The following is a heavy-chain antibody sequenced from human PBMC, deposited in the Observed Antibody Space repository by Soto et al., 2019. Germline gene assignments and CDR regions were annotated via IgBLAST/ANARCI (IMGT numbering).Heavy chain of an antibody. CDR3: ATRITVFGLLIPPFDP. J-gene: IGHJ5*02. CDR1: GGSVNGYY. CDR2: INHTGGT. V-gene: IGHV4-34*01. D-gene: IGHD3-3*01. Sequence: SETLSLTCAVYGGSVNGYYWNWIRQPPGKGLEWIGEINHTGGTHYNPSLQSRVTMSVDTSKNQFSLRLSSVTAADTAIYYCATRITVFGLLIPPFDPWGQGTQVTVSS.